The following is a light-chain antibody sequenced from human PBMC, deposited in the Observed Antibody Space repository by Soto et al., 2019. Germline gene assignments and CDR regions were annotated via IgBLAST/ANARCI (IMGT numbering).Light chain of an antibody. CDR2: GAS. CDR1: QSVSSTY. CDR3: QQFGSSPLYT. J-gene: IGKJ2*01. Sequence: EFVLTQSPGTLSLSPGERVTLSCRASQSVSSTYLAWYQQKPGQAPRLLIYGASSRATGIPDRFSGSGSGTDFTLTIRRLDPEDVEVYYCQQFGSSPLYTFGQGTKLEIQ. V-gene: IGKV3-20*01.